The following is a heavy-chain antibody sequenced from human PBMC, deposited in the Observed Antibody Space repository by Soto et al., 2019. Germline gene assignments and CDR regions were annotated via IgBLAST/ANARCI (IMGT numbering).Heavy chain of an antibody. Sequence: QVHLVQSGAEVKKPGASVRLSCKATGYTFSIYYIHWVRQAPGQGLEWMGIINPSVGTTSYAQRFQDRVTLTRDTSTSTAYMDLSGLRSEDTAKYYCARDLLRPGEPNGYCSGGACNFPPGGMDVWGQGTTVTVS. CDR3: ARDLLRPGEPNGYCSGGACNFPPGGMDV. CDR2: INPSVGTT. D-gene: IGHD2-15*01. CDR1: GYTFSIYY. V-gene: IGHV1-46*01. J-gene: IGHJ6*02.